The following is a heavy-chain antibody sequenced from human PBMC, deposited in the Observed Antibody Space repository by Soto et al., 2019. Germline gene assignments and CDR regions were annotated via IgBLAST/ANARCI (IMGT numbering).Heavy chain of an antibody. V-gene: IGHV3-74*01. D-gene: IGHD1-26*01. Sequence: EVQLVESGGGLVQPGGSLRLSCAASGFTFSSYWMHWVRQAPGKGLVWVSRINRDGSTTTYADSVKGRFTISRDNAKNTLYLQMISLRADDTAVYYCARVATGSYNWFDPGGQGNLVTVSS. CDR1: GFTFSSYW. J-gene: IGHJ5*02. CDR3: ARVATGSYNWFDP. CDR2: INRDGSTT.